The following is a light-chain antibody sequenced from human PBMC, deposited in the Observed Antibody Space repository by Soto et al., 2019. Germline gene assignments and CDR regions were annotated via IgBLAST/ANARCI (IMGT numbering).Light chain of an antibody. Sequence: DIQMTQSPSTLSASVGDRVTITCRASQNINNWLAWYQQKPGKAPNLLIYEASSLESGVPSRFGGSRSGTEFTLTISSLQPEDFATYYCQQYNSYSWRFGQGTKVGIK. CDR1: QNINNW. CDR2: EAS. J-gene: IGKJ1*01. V-gene: IGKV1-5*03. CDR3: QQYNSYSWR.